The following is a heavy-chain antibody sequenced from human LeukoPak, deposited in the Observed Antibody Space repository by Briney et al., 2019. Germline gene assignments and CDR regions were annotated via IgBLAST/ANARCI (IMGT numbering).Heavy chain of an antibody. CDR2: INPNSGGT. CDR3: ATSRGSSGPNPFDY. D-gene: IGHD3-22*01. V-gene: IGHV1-2*02. CDR1: GYTFTGYY. J-gene: IGHJ4*02. Sequence: GASVKLSCKASGYTFTGYYMHWVRQAPGQGLEWMGWINPNSGGTNYAQKFQGRVTMTRDTSISTAYMELSRLRSDDTAVFYCATSRGSSGPNPFDYWGQGTLVTVSS.